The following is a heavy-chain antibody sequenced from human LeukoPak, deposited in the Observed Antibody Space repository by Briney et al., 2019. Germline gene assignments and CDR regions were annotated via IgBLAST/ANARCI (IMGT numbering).Heavy chain of an antibody. CDR1: GFTFSSYA. CDR2: ISSSSSTI. Sequence: GGSLRLSCAASGFTFSSYAMSWVRQAPGKGLEWVSYISSSSSTIYYADSVKGRFTISRDNAKNSLYLQMNSLRAEDTAVYYCARGGNYYYYGMDVWGQGTTVTVSS. V-gene: IGHV3-48*04. CDR3: ARGGNYYYYGMDV. J-gene: IGHJ6*02.